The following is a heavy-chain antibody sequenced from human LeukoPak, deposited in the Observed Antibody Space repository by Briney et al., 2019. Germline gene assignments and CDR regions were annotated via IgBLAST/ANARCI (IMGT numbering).Heavy chain of an antibody. CDR1: GFTFSSYA. CDR3: AKDVTGIAVAGSDY. Sequence: GGSLRLSCAASGFTFSSYAMSWVRQAPGKGLEWVSAISGSGGSTYYADSVKGRFTISRDNSKNTLYLQVNSLRAEDTAVYYCAKDVTGIAVAGSDYWGQGTLVTVSS. J-gene: IGHJ4*02. V-gene: IGHV3-23*01. D-gene: IGHD6-19*01. CDR2: ISGSGGST.